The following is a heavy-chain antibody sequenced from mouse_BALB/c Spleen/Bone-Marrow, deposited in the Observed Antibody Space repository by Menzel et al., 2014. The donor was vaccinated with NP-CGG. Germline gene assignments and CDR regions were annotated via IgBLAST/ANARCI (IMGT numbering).Heavy chain of an antibody. V-gene: IGHV5-17*02. J-gene: IGHJ2*01. CDR3: TRGGNWEDFDY. CDR2: ISSDSGAI. Sequence: DVKLVESGGGLVQPGGSRKLSCAASGFTFSSLGMHWVRQAPEKGLEWIAYISSDSGAIFYADTVKGRFTISRDNPKNTLFLQMTSLRSEDTAIYFCTRGGNWEDFDYWGQGTTLTVSS. CDR1: GFTFSSLG. D-gene: IGHD4-1*01.